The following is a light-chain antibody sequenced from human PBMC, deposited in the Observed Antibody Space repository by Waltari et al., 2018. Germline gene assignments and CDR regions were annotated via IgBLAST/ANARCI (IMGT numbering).Light chain of an antibody. V-gene: IGKV3-11*01. CDR2: DAA. CDR1: QSIGSS. Sequence: ETVLTQSPGTLALSPGERATLSCRASQSIGSSLAWYQHIPGQAPRLLFYDAATRATGSPSWFSGSGSGTDCTLTISSLEAEDFAVYYCQQRINWPRTFGQGTKVEIK. CDR3: QQRINWPRT. J-gene: IGKJ1*01.